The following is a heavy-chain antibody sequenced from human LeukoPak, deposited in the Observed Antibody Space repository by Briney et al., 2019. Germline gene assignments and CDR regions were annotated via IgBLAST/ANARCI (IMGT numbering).Heavy chain of an antibody. D-gene: IGHD3-22*01. Sequence: SETLSLTCTVSGGSISSSSYYWGWIRQPPGKGLEWIGSIYYSGSTYYNPSLKSRVTISVDTSKNQFSLKLSSVTAADTAVYYCARHVVMGSGYYGPDAFDIWGQGTMVTVSS. CDR1: GGSISSSSYY. V-gene: IGHV4-39*01. CDR3: ARHVVMGSGYYGPDAFDI. CDR2: IYYSGST. J-gene: IGHJ3*02.